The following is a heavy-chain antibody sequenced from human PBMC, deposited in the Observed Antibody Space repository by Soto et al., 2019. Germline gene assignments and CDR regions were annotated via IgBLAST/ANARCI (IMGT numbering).Heavy chain of an antibody. Sequence: EVQVVESGGGLVKPGGSLRLSCAASGFTFSSYSMNWVRQAPGKGLEWVSSISSSSSYIYYPDSVKGRFTISRDNAKNSLYLQMNSLRAEDTAVYYCARVGGGYQLLHAFDIWGQGTMVTVSS. D-gene: IGHD2-2*01. CDR1: GFTFSSYS. CDR3: ARVGGGYQLLHAFDI. V-gene: IGHV3-21*01. J-gene: IGHJ3*02. CDR2: ISSSSSYI.